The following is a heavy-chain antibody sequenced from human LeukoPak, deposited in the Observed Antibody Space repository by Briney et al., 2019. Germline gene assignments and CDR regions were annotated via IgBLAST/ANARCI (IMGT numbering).Heavy chain of an antibody. Sequence: SETLSLTCTVSGYSISSGYYWGWIRQPPGKGLEWIGNIYQSGSTYYNPSLKSRVTISIDTSKNHFSLELSSVTAADTAVYYCARDFAVNGDVFDIWGQGTMVTVSS. J-gene: IGHJ3*02. D-gene: IGHD2-8*01. CDR3: ARDFAVNGDVFDI. V-gene: IGHV4-38-2*02. CDR2: IYQSGST. CDR1: GYSISSGYY.